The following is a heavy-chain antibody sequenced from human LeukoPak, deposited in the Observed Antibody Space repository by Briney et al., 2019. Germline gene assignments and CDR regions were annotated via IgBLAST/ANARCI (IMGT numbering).Heavy chain of an antibody. J-gene: IGHJ4*02. CDR3: ASFGYYYDSNGYYYYFDY. V-gene: IGHV1-18*01. D-gene: IGHD3-22*01. Sequence: ASVKVSCKASGYTFTSYGISWVRQAPGQGLEWMGWISAYNGNTNYAQKLQGRVTMTTDTSTSTAYMELRSLRSDDTAVYYCASFGYYYDSNGYYYYFDYWGQGTLVTVSS. CDR1: GYTFTSYG. CDR2: ISAYNGNT.